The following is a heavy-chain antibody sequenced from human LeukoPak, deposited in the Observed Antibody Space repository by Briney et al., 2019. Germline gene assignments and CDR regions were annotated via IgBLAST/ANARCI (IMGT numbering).Heavy chain of an antibody. CDR3: ARSNGYGDYGSL. Sequence: PSQTLSLTCTVSGGSISSGSYYWSWIRQPAGKGLEWIGRIYTSGSTNYNPSLKSRVTISVDTSKNQFSLKLSSVTAADTAVYYCARSNGYGDYGSLWGQGTLVTVSS. V-gene: IGHV4-61*02. D-gene: IGHD4-17*01. CDR2: IYTSGST. J-gene: IGHJ4*02. CDR1: GGSISSGSYY.